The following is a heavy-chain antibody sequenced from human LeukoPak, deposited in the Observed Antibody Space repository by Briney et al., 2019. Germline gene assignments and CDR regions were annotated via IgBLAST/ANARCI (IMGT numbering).Heavy chain of an antibody. J-gene: IGHJ4*02. CDR2: ISGSGGST. D-gene: IGHD7-27*01. CDR1: GFTGSNNY. Sequence: TGGSLRLSCAASGFTGSNNYVSWVRLAPGKGLEWVSAISGSGGSTYYADSVKGRFTISRDKSKNTLYLQMNSLRAEDTAVYHCAKYGRPTGAPYYFDSWGQGTLVTVSS. CDR3: AKYGRPTGAPYYFDS. V-gene: IGHV3-23*01.